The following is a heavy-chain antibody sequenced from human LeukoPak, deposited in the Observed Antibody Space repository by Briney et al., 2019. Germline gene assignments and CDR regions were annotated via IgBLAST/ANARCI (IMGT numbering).Heavy chain of an antibody. V-gene: IGHV1-69*06. D-gene: IGHD3-10*01. CDR1: GGTFSIYA. CDR2: IIPIFGTA. J-gene: IGHJ5*02. CDR3: AREWLDYGSGSYFECS. Sequence: SGKVSCKASGGTFSIYAISWVRQAPGQGLEWMGGIIPIFGTANYAQKFQGRVTITADKSTSTAYMELSSLRSEDTAVYYCAREWLDYGSGSYFECSWGQGTLVTVSS.